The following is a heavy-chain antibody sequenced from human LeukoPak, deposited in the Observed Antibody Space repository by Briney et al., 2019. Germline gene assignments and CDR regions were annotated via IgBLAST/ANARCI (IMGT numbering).Heavy chain of an antibody. V-gene: IGHV4-31*03. CDR1: GGSISRGAYY. CDR2: IQYSGST. CDR3: ARASDPNFYDRSGFDY. D-gene: IGHD3-22*01. J-gene: IGHJ4*02. Sequence: SQTLSLTCTVSGGSISRGAYYWSWIRQHPWKGLEWIGYIQYSGSTYYNPSLKSRVTISVDTSKNQFSLNLSSVTAADTAVYYCARASDPNFYDRSGFDYCGQGTLITVSS.